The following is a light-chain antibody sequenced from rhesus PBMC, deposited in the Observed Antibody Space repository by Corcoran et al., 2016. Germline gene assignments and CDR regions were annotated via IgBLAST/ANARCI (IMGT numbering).Light chain of an antibody. CDR3: QQYSSSPLT. CDR2: KTS. J-gene: IGKJ4*01. Sequence: DIQMTQSPSSLSASLGDTVTITCRASQSISSWLAWYQQKPGKPPNLLIYKTSSLQSGVPSRFSGSGSGTDFTLTISSLQSEDFATYYCQQYSSSPLTFGGGTKVEL. CDR1: QSISSW. V-gene: IGKV1-22*01.